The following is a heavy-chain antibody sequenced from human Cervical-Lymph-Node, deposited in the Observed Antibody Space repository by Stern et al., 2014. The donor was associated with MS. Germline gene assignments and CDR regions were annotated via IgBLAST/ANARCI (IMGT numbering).Heavy chain of an antibody. CDR3: ARTRVSYSSQASLAY. D-gene: IGHD6-13*01. J-gene: IGHJ4*02. Sequence: QVQLVQSGAEMKKPGASVTVSCKASGYTFTSYYIHWVRQAPGQGLERMGMSLPSGGSTSHAQKFQGRVTMTRDTSTSTVYMELRSLRHEDTAVYYCARTRVSYSSQASLAYWGQGTLVTVSS. CDR2: SLPSGGST. CDR1: GYTFTSYY. V-gene: IGHV1-46*01.